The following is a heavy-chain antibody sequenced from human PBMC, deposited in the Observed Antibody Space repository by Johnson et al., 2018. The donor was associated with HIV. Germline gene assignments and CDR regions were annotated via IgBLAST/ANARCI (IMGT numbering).Heavy chain of an antibody. V-gene: IGHV3-66*01. Sequence: VQLVESGGGLVQPGGSLRLSCAASGFTVSSNYMSWVRQAPGKGLEWVSVIYSGGSTYYADSVKDRFTISRDNSKNTLYLQMNSLRAEDTAVYYCATGSPTVTTNAFDIWGQGTMVTVSS. CDR1: GFTVSSNY. D-gene: IGHD4-17*01. J-gene: IGHJ3*02. CDR3: ATGSPTVTTNAFDI. CDR2: IYSGGST.